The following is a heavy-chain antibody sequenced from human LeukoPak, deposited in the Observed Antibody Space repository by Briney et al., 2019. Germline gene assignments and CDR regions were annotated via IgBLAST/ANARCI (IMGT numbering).Heavy chain of an antibody. V-gene: IGHV3-30*18. D-gene: IGHD3-22*01. CDR2: ISSDGNNK. CDR1: GFTFSSHG. CDR3: AKGNDIGGYYYPHFDY. J-gene: IGHJ4*02. Sequence: GRSLRLSCAASGFTFSSHGMHWVRQAPGKGLEWVAVISSDGNNKNYVDSVKGRFTFSRDNSKNTLYLQMNSLRAEDTAVYYCAKGNDIGGYYYPHFDYWGQGTLVTVSS.